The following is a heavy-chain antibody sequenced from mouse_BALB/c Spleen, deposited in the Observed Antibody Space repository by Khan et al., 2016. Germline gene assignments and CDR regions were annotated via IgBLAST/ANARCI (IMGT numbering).Heavy chain of an antibody. J-gene: IGHJ3*01. CDR1: GFDFSRYW. D-gene: IGHD1-1*01. CDR2: INSDSSTI. CDR3: ASAAYYACFPY. Sequence: EVKLLESGGGLVQPGGSLKLSCAASGFDFSRYWMNWVRQAPGKGLEWIGEINSDSSTINYTPSLKDKFIISRDNAKHTLYLQMSKVRSEDTALYYCASAAYYACFPYCVPGTLVTVSA. V-gene: IGHV4-1*02.